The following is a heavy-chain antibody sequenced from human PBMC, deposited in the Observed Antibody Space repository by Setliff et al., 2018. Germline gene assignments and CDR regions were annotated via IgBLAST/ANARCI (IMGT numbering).Heavy chain of an antibody. D-gene: IGHD3-16*01. CDR1: GYTFGAHY. V-gene: IGHV1-2*02. Sequence: ASVKVSCKASGYTFGAHYIHWVRQAPGQGFEWMGWINPNSGDTNYAQNFQGRVTMTRDTSINTAYMELSSLRSDDTAVYYCARDGISWLMWFDPWGQGTLVTVSS. CDR2: INPNSGDT. CDR3: ARDGISWLMWFDP. J-gene: IGHJ5*02.